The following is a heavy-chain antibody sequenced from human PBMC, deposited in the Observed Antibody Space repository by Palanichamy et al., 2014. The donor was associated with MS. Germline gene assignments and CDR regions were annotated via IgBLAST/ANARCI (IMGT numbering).Heavy chain of an antibody. CDR2: IYYSGST. D-gene: IGHD2-2*01. CDR1: GGSISSGGYF. V-gene: IGHV4-31*03. J-gene: IGHJ3*01. Sequence: QVQLQESGPGLVKPSQTLSLTCTVSGGSISSGGYFWSWFRQRPGRGLEWIGYIYYSGSTYYTPSLESRVTISVDTSRTQFSLEMTSVTTADTAVYYCARLVCRSTTSCPHGGAFDFWGQGTMVTVSS. CDR3: ARLVCRSTTSCPHGGAFDF.